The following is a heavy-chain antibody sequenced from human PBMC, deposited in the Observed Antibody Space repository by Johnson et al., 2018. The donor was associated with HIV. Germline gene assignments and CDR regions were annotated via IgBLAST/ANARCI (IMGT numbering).Heavy chain of an antibody. CDR3: ARVEWELELLGAFDI. Sequence: MLLVESGGGVVRPGGSLRLSCAASGFTFDDYGLTWVRQVPGQGLEWVSGLNWYGGDTGYAVSVKGRFTISRDNSKNTLDLQMNSLRAEDTAVYYCARVEWELELLGAFDIWGQGTMVTVSS. CDR1: GFTFDDYG. V-gene: IGHV3-20*04. CDR2: LNWYGGDT. J-gene: IGHJ3*02. D-gene: IGHD1-7*01.